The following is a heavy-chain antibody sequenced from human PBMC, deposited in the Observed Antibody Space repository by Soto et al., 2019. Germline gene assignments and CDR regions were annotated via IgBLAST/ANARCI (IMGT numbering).Heavy chain of an antibody. CDR3: ARHPGYCSGSNCYGYYTMDV. D-gene: IGHD2-2*01. Sequence: SETLSLTCTVSGGSISSYYWSWIRQPPAKGLGWIWYVYYSGSTYYNPSLESRVTISVYTSKNQFSLELSSVTAADTAVYFCARHPGYCSGSNCYGYYTMDVWGQGTTVTVSS. J-gene: IGHJ6*02. CDR2: VYYSGST. CDR1: GGSISSYY. V-gene: IGHV4-59*08.